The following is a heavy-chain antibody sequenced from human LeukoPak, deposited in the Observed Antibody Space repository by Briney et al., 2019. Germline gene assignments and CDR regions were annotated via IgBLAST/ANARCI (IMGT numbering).Heavy chain of an antibody. J-gene: IGHJ5*01. CDR1: GFTFIDYS. Sequence: GGSLRLSCAASGFTFIDYSMAWVRLAPGKELEWVSCIRSRSSYINYADSVKGRFTIARDNAKDSLNLQMNSLRAEDTAVYYCARSCDILTAYFDFWGQGILVTGSP. D-gene: IGHD3-9*01. CDR2: IRSRSSYI. V-gene: IGHV3-21*01. CDR3: ARSCDILTAYFDF.